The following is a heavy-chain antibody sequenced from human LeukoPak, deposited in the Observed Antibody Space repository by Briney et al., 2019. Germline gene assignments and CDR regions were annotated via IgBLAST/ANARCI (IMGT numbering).Heavy chain of an antibody. CDR2: IHYSGAT. V-gene: IGHV4-59*08. D-gene: IGHD2-21*01. CDR3: LRGASIAVVDS. Sequence: SETLSLTCTVSGGSISYDYWTWIRQSPGKRLEWIGYIHYSGATNYTPSLNSRVPISVDTSKKQFSLKVSSVTGADTALYATLRGASIAVVDSWGQGTLVTVSS. J-gene: IGHJ4*02. CDR1: GGSISYDY.